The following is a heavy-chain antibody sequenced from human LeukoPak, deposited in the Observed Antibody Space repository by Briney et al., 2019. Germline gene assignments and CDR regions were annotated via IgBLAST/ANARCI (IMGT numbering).Heavy chain of an antibody. CDR1: GFTFSSYS. D-gene: IGHD6-19*01. V-gene: IGHV3-48*01. CDR2: ISRSSSTI. Sequence: GGSLRLSCAASGFTFSSYSMNWVRQAPGKGLEWVSYISRSSSTIYYGDSVKGRFTISRDNAKKSLYLQMNSLRAEDTAVYYCARISGWPATFDYWGQGTPVTVSS. CDR3: ARISGWPATFDY. J-gene: IGHJ4*02.